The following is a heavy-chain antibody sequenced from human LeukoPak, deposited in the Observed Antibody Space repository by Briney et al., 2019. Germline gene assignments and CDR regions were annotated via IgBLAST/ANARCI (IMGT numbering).Heavy chain of an antibody. J-gene: IGHJ4*02. CDR2: IRSNGDTA. CDR1: GFTFSSIA. CDR3: AKGQELDGGVFDS. D-gene: IGHD1-1*01. Sequence: GGSLRLSCAASGFTFSSIAMTWVRQAPGKGLEWVSTIRSNGDTAYNADSVRGRFAISRDNSKNALFLQMNSLRAEDTAGYYCAKGQELDGGVFDSWGQGTLVTVSS. V-gene: IGHV3-23*01.